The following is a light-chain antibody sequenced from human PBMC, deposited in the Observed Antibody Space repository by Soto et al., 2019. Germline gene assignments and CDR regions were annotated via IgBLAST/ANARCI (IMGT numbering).Light chain of an antibody. CDR2: SAS. CDR1: QGIGNY. V-gene: IGKV1-27*01. Sequence: DIQMTQSPSSLSASIGDRVTITCRASQGIGNYLAWYQQKPGKVPKLPIYSASFRATGIPDRFSGSGSGTDFSLTISRLEPEDFAVYYCHQYGFSPPFTFGPGTKVDIK. J-gene: IGKJ3*01. CDR3: HQYGFSPPFT.